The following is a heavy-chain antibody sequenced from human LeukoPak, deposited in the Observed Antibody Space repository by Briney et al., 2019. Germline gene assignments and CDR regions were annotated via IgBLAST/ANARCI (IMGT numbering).Heavy chain of an antibody. Sequence: GASVKVSCKASGYTFTSYGISWVRQAPGQGLEWMGWIIAYNGNTNYAQKLQGRVTMTTDTSTSTDYMERRSMRSDDTAVYYCARASPNYYGSGCRVWGQGTLVTVSS. V-gene: IGHV1-18*04. CDR1: GYTFTSYG. CDR3: ARASPNYYGSGCRV. CDR2: IIAYNGNT. J-gene: IGHJ4*02. D-gene: IGHD3-10*01.